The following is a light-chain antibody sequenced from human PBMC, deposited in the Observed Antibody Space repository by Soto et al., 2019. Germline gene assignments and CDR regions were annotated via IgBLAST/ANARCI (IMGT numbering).Light chain of an antibody. CDR2: DAS. CDR3: QQYDRLPSFT. Sequence: DIQMTQSPSSLSASVGDRVTITCQASQDISNYVNWYQQKPGKAPKLLIYDASNLETGVPSRFXGSGSGTDFTFTISRLQPEDIATYFCQQYDRLPSFTFGPGTKVDVK. V-gene: IGKV1-33*01. CDR1: QDISNY. J-gene: IGKJ3*01.